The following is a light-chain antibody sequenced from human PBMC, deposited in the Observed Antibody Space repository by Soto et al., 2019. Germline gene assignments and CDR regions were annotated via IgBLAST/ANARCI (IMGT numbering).Light chain of an antibody. J-gene: IGKJ2*01. V-gene: IGKV3-20*01. CDR1: QSVSSSY. CDR3: QQYGSSPPYT. Sequence: EIVLTQSPGTLSLSPGERATLSCRASQSVSSSYLAWYQQKPGQAPRLLIYGASSRATGIADRFSGSGCGTDFILTISRLEPEDFAVYYCQQYGSSPPYTFGQGTKLEIK. CDR2: GAS.